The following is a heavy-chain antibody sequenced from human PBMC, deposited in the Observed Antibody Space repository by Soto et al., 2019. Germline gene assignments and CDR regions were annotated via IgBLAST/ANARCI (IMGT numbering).Heavy chain of an antibody. Sequence: SETLSLTCTVSGGSISSGGYYWSWIRQHPGKGLEWIGYIYYSGSTYYNPSLKSRVTISVDTSKNQFSLKLSSVTAADTAVYYCARGIVVVPAALHPWGQGTLVTVSS. CDR3: ARGIVVVPAALHP. CDR2: IYYSGST. D-gene: IGHD2-2*01. J-gene: IGHJ5*02. V-gene: IGHV4-31*03. CDR1: GGSISSGGYY.